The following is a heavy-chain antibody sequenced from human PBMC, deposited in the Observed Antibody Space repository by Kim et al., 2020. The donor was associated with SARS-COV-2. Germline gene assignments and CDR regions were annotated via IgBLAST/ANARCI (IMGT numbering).Heavy chain of an antibody. J-gene: IGHJ4*02. CDR3: ARHVTNCSGGSCYSFFDY. CDR1: GYSFTSYW. V-gene: IGHV5-10-1*01. CDR2: IDPSDSYT. D-gene: IGHD2-15*01. Sequence: GESLKISCKGSGYSFTSYWISWVRQMPGKGLERMGRIDPSDSYTNYSPSFQGHVTISADKSISTAYLQWSSLKASDTAMYYCARHVTNCSGGSCYSFFDYWGQGTLVTVSS.